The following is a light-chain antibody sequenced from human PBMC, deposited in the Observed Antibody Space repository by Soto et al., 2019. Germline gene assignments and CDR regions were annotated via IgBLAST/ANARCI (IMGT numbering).Light chain of an antibody. V-gene: IGKV3-20*01. CDR2: GVS. CDR3: QQYDNSVWT. J-gene: IGKJ1*01. Sequence: EIVLTQSPGTLSLSPGEGATLSCRASESVSSTSLAWYQQKPGQAPRLLMYGVSSRATGIPDRFSGSGSGTDFTLTINRLEPEDFAVYFCQQYDNSVWTFGQGTKVEIK. CDR1: ESVSSTS.